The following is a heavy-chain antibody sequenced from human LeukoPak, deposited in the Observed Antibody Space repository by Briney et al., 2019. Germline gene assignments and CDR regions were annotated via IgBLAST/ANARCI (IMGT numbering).Heavy chain of an antibody. J-gene: IGHJ6*02. D-gene: IGHD3-10*01. CDR1: GFTFSSYG. Sequence: GGSLRLSRAASGFTFSSYGMHWVRQAPGKGLEWVAVIWYDGSNKYYADSVKGRFTISRDNSKNTLYLQMNSLRAEDTAVYYCARDFGPPSNGMDVWGQGTTVTVSS. CDR2: IWYDGSNK. V-gene: IGHV3-33*01. CDR3: ARDFGPPSNGMDV.